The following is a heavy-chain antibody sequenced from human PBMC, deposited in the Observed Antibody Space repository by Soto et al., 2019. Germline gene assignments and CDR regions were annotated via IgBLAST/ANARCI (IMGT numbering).Heavy chain of an antibody. CDR3: ARMCIAVAGHREY. V-gene: IGHV2-70*01. CDR2: VDWDDDK. J-gene: IGHJ4*02. Sequence: SGPTLVNPTQTLTLTCTFSGFSLSTSGMCVSWNRQSPGKVLEWLALVDWDDDKYYSTSLKTRLTISKDTSKNQVVLTMTNVDPVDTATYYCARMCIAVAGHREYWGLGTLVTVSS. CDR1: GFSLSTSGMC. D-gene: IGHD6-19*01.